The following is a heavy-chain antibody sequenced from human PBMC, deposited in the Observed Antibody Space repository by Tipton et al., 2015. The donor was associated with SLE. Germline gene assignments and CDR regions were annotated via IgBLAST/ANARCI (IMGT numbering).Heavy chain of an antibody. CDR1: GGSISSGGYY. V-gene: IGHV4-31*03. D-gene: IGHD5-18*01. J-gene: IGHJ4*02. CDR2: IYYSGST. Sequence: TLSLTCTVSGGSISSGGYYWSWIRQHPGKGLEWIGYIYYSGSTYYNPSLKSRVTISVDTSKNQFSLKLSSVTAADTAVYYRARMGISYGKYHFDYWGQGTLVTVSS. CDR3: ARMGISYGKYHFDY.